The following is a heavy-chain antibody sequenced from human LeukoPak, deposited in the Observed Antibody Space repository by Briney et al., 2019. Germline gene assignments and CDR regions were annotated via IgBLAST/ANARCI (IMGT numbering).Heavy chain of an antibody. CDR3: ARAQTYGDSRLLLDY. CDR2: INWNGGST. D-gene: IGHD4-17*01. V-gene: IGHV3-20*04. J-gene: IGHJ4*02. Sequence: GGSPRLSCAASGFTFGNYGMSWVRQAPGKGLEWVSGINWNGGSTGYADSVEGRFTIFRDNAKNSQYLQMNSLRVEDTALYYCARAQTYGDSRLLLDYWGQGTLVTVSS. CDR1: GFTFGNYG.